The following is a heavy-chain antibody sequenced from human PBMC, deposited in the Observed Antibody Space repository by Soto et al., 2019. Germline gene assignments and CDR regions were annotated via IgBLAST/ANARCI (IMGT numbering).Heavy chain of an antibody. CDR2: ISGSGDST. CDR1: GVTFSSCA. CDR3: AREMAALNYFDY. V-gene: IGHV3-23*01. J-gene: IGHJ4*02. Sequence: PGGSLRLSCAASGVTFSSCAMNWVRQAPGKGLEWVSTISGSGDSTYYADSVKGRFTISRDNAKNSLYLQMNSLRAEDTAVYYCAREMAALNYFDYWGQGTLVTVSS. D-gene: IGHD2-15*01.